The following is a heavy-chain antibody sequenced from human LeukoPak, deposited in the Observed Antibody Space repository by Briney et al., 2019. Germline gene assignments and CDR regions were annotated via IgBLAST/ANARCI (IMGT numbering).Heavy chain of an antibody. J-gene: IGHJ4*02. V-gene: IGHV3-30*18. CDR1: GFNFSNYD. Sequence: GGSLRLSCAASGFNFSNYDMHWVRPAPGRGLEWVAVISYDGTNKYYADSEKGRFTTSRDNSKNTLHLQMNSLRAEDTAVYCCAKDDRGNEAPFDYWGQGTLVTVSS. CDR2: ISYDGTNK. CDR3: AKDDRGNEAPFDY.